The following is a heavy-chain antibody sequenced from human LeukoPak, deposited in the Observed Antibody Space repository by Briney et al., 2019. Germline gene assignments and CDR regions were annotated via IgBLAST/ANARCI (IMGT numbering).Heavy chain of an antibody. CDR3: ARADHDDAFDI. Sequence: GASVKVSCKASGYSLSDYYLHWVRQAPGQRLGWMGWINPKNGETKLAQKFQGRVTITRNTSISTAYMELSSLRSEDTAVYYCARADHDDAFDIWGQGTMVTVSS. CDR2: INPKNGET. CDR1: GYSLSDYY. D-gene: IGHD1-14*01. J-gene: IGHJ3*02. V-gene: IGHV1-2*02.